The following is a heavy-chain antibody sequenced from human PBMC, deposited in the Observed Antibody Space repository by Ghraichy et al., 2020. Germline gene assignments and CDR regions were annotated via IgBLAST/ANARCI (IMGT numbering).Heavy chain of an antibody. J-gene: IGHJ3*02. Sequence: GGSLRLSCAASGFTFSSYSMNWVRQAPGKGLEWVSSISSSSSYIYYADSVKGRFTISRDNAKNSLYLQMNSLRAEDTAVYYCARDGVGFGELPRTDAFDIWGQGTMVTVSS. CDR3: ARDGVGFGELPRTDAFDI. CDR2: ISSSSSYI. CDR1: GFTFSSYS. D-gene: IGHD3-10*01. V-gene: IGHV3-21*01.